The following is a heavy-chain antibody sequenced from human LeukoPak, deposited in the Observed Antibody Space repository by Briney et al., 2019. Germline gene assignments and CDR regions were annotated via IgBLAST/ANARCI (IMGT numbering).Heavy chain of an antibody. CDR1: GVSISSYY. V-gene: IGHV4-59*08. Sequence: PSETLSLTCTVSGVSISSYYWSWIRQPPGKGLEWIGYIYYSGSTNYNPSLKSRVTISVDTSKNQFSLKLRSVTAADTAVYYCARHSVEMAGTWDYWGQGTLVTVSS. CDR2: IYYSGST. D-gene: IGHD5-24*01. J-gene: IGHJ4*02. CDR3: ARHSVEMAGTWDY.